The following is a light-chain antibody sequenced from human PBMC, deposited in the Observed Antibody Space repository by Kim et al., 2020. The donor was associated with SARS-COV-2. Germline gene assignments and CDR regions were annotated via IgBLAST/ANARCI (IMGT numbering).Light chain of an antibody. V-gene: IGLV3-21*04. Sequence: APGQTARITCGGTKIGSKSVHWYQQKPGQAPVLVIYYDRDRPSGIPERFSGSNSGNTATLTISRVEVGDEADYHCQVWDSSSEHWVFGGGTQLTVL. J-gene: IGLJ3*02. CDR2: YDR. CDR3: QVWDSSSEHWV. CDR1: KIGSKS.